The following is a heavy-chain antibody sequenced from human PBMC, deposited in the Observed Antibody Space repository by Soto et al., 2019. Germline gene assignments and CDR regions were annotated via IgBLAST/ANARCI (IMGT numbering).Heavy chain of an antibody. CDR2: IYYSGST. J-gene: IGHJ4*02. Sequence: SETLSLTCTFSGCSISSYYWSWIRQPPGKGLEWIGYIYYSGSTNYNPSLKSRVTISVDTSKNQFSLKLSSVTAADTAVYYCARYYYDSSGYYPFDYWGQGTLVTVSS. V-gene: IGHV4-59*01. D-gene: IGHD3-22*01. CDR1: GCSISSYY. CDR3: ARYYYDSSGYYPFDY.